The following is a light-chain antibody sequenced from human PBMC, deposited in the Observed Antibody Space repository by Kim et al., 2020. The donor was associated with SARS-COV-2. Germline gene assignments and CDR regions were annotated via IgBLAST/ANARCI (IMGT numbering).Light chain of an antibody. CDR2: KDS. CDR3: QAWDSSVV. Sequence: VSGSPGQTASITCSGDKLGDKYACWYQQKPGQPPVLVIYKDSKRPSGIPERFSGSNSGNSATLTISGTQAMDEADYYCQAWDSSVVFGGGTQLTVL. J-gene: IGLJ2*01. V-gene: IGLV3-1*01. CDR1: KLGDKY.